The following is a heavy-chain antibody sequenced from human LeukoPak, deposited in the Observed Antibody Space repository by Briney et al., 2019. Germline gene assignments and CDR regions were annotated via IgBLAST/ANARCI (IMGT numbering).Heavy chain of an antibody. CDR2: ISTDGSST. Sequence: GGSLRLSCAASGFTFSSYWMHWVRQAPGKGLLWVSRISTDGSSTSYTDSVTGRFTISRDNAKNTLCLQMNSLRAEDTAVYFCARASEAGTNWFDPWGQGTLVTVSS. D-gene: IGHD6-19*01. J-gene: IGHJ5*02. V-gene: IGHV3-74*01. CDR1: GFTFSSYW. CDR3: ARASEAGTNWFDP.